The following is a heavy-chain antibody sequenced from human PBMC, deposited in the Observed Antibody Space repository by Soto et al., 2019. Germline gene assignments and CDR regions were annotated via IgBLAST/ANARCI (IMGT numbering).Heavy chain of an antibody. Sequence: QVQLQESGPGLVKPSQTLSLTCTVSGGSISSGGYYWSWIRQHPGKGLEWIGYIYYSGSTYYNPSLKGRVTISVDTSKDQFSLKLSSVTAADTAVYYCARAPKWYSSGWYYFDYWGQGTLVTVSS. V-gene: IGHV4-31*03. CDR3: ARAPKWYSSGWYYFDY. CDR2: IYYSGST. D-gene: IGHD6-19*01. J-gene: IGHJ4*02. CDR1: GGSISSGGYY.